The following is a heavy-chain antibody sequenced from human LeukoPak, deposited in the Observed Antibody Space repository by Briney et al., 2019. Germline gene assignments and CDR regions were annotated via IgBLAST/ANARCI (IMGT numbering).Heavy chain of an antibody. D-gene: IGHD2-15*01. J-gene: IGHJ5*02. CDR1: GGSISSGDYY. CDR3: ASPVVAATNNWFDP. CDR2: IYYSGST. Sequence: SQTLSLTCTVSGGSISSGDYYWRWSRKPPGRGLEWIEYIYYSGSTYYNPALKSRITISLDPSKPQFSLKLSSVTAADTAVYYCASPVVAATNNWFDPWGQGTLVTVSS. V-gene: IGHV4-30-4*01.